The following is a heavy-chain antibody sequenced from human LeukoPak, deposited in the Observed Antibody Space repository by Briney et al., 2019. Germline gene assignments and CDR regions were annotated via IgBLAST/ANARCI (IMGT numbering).Heavy chain of an antibody. J-gene: IGHJ3*02. CDR3: ARHAPQHAFDI. V-gene: IGHV3-11*01. CDR1: GFTVSSNY. CDR2: ISSSGSTI. Sequence: GGSLRLSCAASGFTVSSNYMSWVRQAPGQGLEWVSYISSSGSTIYYADSVKGRFTISRDNAKNSLYLQMNSLRAEDTAVYYCARHAPQHAFDIWGQGTMVTVSS.